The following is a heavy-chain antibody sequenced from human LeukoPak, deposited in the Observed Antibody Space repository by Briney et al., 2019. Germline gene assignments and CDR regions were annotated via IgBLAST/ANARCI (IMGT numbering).Heavy chain of an antibody. V-gene: IGHV1-18*01. J-gene: IGHJ6*02. CDR3: ARAPGWLVIYYGMDV. D-gene: IGHD6-19*01. CDR2: ISAYNGNT. Sequence: ASVKVSCKASGYTFTSYGISWVRQAPGQGLEWMGWISAYNGNTNCAQKLQGRVTMTTDTSTSTAYMELRSLRSDDTAVYYCARAPGWLVIYYGMDVWGQGTTVTVSS. CDR1: GYTFTSYG.